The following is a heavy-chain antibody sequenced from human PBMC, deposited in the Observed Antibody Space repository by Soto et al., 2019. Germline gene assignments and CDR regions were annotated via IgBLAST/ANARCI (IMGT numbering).Heavy chain of an antibody. CDR2: IWYDGSNI. D-gene: IGHD4-4*01. Sequence: GGSLRLSXAASGFTFSSFGMHWVRQAPGKGLEWVAVIWYDGSNIHYADSVKGRFTISRDNSRNTLYLQMNSLRAEDTAVYYCARGRYDYSNYYFDYCGQGTLVTVSS. J-gene: IGHJ4*02. CDR3: ARGRYDYSNYYFDY. V-gene: IGHV3-33*01. CDR1: GFTFSSFG.